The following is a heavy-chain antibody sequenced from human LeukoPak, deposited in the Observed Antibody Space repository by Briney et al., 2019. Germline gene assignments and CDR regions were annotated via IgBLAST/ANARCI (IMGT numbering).Heavy chain of an antibody. D-gene: IGHD1-1*01. CDR1: GDSVSSDSAA. CDR2: TYYRSKWYN. J-gene: IGHJ5*01. Sequence: SQTLSLTCAISGDSVSSDSAAWNWIRQSPSRGLEWLGRTYYRSKWYNDYSAFVKSRTIINPDTSKNQFSLQLNSVTPEDTAVYYCARAVAGTEGWFNSWGQGTLVTVSP. V-gene: IGHV6-1*01. CDR3: ARAVAGTEGWFNS.